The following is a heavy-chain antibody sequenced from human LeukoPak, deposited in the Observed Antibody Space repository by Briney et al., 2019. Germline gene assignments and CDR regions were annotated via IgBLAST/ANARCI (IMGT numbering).Heavy chain of an antibody. CDR2: IKQDGSEK. CDR3: VRVGGAFDV. CDR1: GFTFRSYW. J-gene: IGHJ3*01. V-gene: IGHV3-7*01. D-gene: IGHD3-16*01. Sequence: GGSLRLSCAASGFTFRSYWMSWVRQAPGKGLEWVANIKQDGSEKYYVDSVKGRFTISRDNAKNSLYMEMNSLRAEDTAVYYCVRVGGAFDVWGQGTMVTVSS.